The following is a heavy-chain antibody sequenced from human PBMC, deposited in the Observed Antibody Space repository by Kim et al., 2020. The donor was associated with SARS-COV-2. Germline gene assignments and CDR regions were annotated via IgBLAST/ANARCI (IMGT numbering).Heavy chain of an antibody. D-gene: IGHD3-3*01. Sequence: RFTISRDNAKNSLYLQMNSLRAEDTAVYYCAREEYYDFWSGYPLYYGMDVWGQGTTVTVSS. CDR3: AREEYYDFWSGYPLYYGMDV. J-gene: IGHJ6*02. V-gene: IGHV3-48*03.